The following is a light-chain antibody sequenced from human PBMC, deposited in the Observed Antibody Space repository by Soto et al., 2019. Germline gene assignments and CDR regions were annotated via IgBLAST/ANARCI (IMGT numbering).Light chain of an antibody. CDR1: SSDVGIFNY. J-gene: IGLJ2*01. CDR3: CSYAGSNPLI. V-gene: IGLV2-8*01. CDR2: EVN. Sequence: QSALTQPPSASGSPGQSVTISCTGTSSDVGIFNYVSWYQQHPDQAPKLLIFEVNKRPSGVPDRFSASKSGNTASLTVSGLQAEDEADYYCCSYAGSNPLIFGGGTQLTVL.